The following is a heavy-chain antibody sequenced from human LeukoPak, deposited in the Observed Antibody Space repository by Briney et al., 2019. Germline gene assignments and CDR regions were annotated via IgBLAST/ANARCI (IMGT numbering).Heavy chain of an antibody. CDR2: IYYSGST. J-gene: IGHJ6*02. V-gene: IGHV4-31*03. CDR3: ASVRGYSGYDWSPYYYYGMDV. CDR1: GGSISSGGYY. D-gene: IGHD5-12*01. Sequence: PSETLSLTCTVSGGSISSGGYYWSWLRQHPGTGLEWVRYIYYSGSTYYNPSLKSRVTISVDTSKDQFSLKLSSVTAADTAAYYCASVRGYSGYDWSPYYYYGMDVWGQGTTVTVSS.